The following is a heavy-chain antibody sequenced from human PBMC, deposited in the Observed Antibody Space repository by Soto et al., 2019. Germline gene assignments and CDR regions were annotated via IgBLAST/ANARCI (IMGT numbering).Heavy chain of an antibody. V-gene: IGHV3-9*01. CDR3: VKDESINWYSGHFRH. CDR1: GFTFDDYA. D-gene: IGHD6-13*01. Sequence: PGRSLRLSCAASGFTFDDYAMHWVRQVPGKGLEWVSGINWNSGSIGYGDSVKGRFAISRDNAKNSLHLQMNSLSAEDTAFYYCVKDESINWYSGHFRHWGQGTLVTVSS. J-gene: IGHJ1*01. CDR2: INWNSGSI.